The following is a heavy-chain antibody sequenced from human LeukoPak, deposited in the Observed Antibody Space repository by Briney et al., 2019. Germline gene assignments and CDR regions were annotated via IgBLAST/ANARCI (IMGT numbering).Heavy chain of an antibody. Sequence: ASVKVSCKVSGYTLTELSMHWVRQAPGKGLEWMGGFDPEDGETIYAQKFQGRVTMTEDTSTDTAYMELSSLRSDDTAVYYCARDLTWYYYDSSGYYPTSFDYWGQGTLVTVSS. CDR1: GYTLTELS. V-gene: IGHV1-24*01. J-gene: IGHJ4*02. CDR3: ARDLTWYYYDSSGYYPTSFDY. CDR2: FDPEDGET. D-gene: IGHD3-22*01.